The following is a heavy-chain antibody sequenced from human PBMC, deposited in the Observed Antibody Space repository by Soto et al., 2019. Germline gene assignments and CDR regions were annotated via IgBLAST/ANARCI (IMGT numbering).Heavy chain of an antibody. Sequence: QVQLVQSGAEVKKPGSSVKVSCKASGGTFSSYTISWVRQAPGQGLEWMGRIIPILGIANYAQKFQGRVTITADKSTSTAYMELSSLRSEDTAVYYCARDGTTVVTELWWFDPWGQGTLVTVSS. D-gene: IGHD4-17*01. J-gene: IGHJ5*02. V-gene: IGHV1-69*08. CDR1: GGTFSSYT. CDR2: IIPILGIA. CDR3: ARDGTTVVTELWWFDP.